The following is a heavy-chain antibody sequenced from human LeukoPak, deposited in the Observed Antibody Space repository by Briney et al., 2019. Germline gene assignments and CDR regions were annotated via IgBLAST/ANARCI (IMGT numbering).Heavy chain of an antibody. CDR3: ARDPLGDYVWGSY. V-gene: IGHV3-53*01. CDR1: GFTVSSNY. Sequence: GGSLRLSCAASGFTVSSNYMSWVRQAPGKGLEWVSVIYSGGSTYYADSVKGRFTISRDNSKNTLYLQMNSLRAEDTAVYYCARDPLGDYVWGSYWGQGTLVTVSS. CDR2: IYSGGST. D-gene: IGHD3-16*01. J-gene: IGHJ4*02.